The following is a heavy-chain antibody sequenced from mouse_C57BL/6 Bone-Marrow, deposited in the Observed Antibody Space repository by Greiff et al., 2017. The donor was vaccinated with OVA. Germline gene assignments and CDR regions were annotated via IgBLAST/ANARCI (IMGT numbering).Heavy chain of an antibody. J-gene: IGHJ4*01. Sequence: QVQLQQPGAELVKPGASVKMSCKASGYTFTSYWMTWVKQRPGQGLEWIGDIYPGSGGTNYNEKFKSKATLTVDTSSSTAYMQLSSLTSEYSAVYYGARLSVVMDYWGQGTSVTVSS. CDR3: ARLSVVMDY. V-gene: IGHV1-55*01. CDR1: GYTFTSYW. CDR2: IYPGSGGT.